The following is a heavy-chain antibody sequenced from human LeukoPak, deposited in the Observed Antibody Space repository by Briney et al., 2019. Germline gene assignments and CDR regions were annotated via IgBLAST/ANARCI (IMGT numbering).Heavy chain of an antibody. J-gene: IGHJ4*02. V-gene: IGHV1-18*01. CDR2: ISAYNGNT. CDR3: ASGRTDIVVVPATLRNYYFDY. Sequence: ASVKVSCKASGHTFTSYGISWVRQAPGQGLEWMGWISAYNGNTNYAQKLQGRVTITADKPTNTAYMELSSLRSEDTAVYYCASGRTDIVVVPATLRNYYFDYWGQGTLVTVSS. CDR1: GHTFTSYG. D-gene: IGHD2-2*01.